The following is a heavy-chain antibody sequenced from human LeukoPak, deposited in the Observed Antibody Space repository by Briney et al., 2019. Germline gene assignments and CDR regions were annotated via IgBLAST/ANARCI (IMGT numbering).Heavy chain of an antibody. CDR3: AKELPEGFGELLPLLDY. J-gene: IGHJ4*02. CDR2: ISGSGGST. V-gene: IGHV3-23*01. CDR1: GFTFSSYA. Sequence: GGSLRLSCAASGFTFSSYAMSWVRQAPGEGLEWVSAISGSGGSTYYADSVKGRFTISRDNSKNTLYLQMNSLRAEDTAVYYCAKELPEGFGELLPLLDYWGQGTLVTVSS. D-gene: IGHD3-10*01.